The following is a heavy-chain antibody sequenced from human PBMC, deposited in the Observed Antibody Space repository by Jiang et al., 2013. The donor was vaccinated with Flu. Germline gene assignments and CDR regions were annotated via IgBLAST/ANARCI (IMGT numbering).Heavy chain of an antibody. CDR3: ATSQGPPGQQLVHPAPYYYYGMDV. J-gene: IGHJ6*02. CDR2: ISAYNGNT. V-gene: IGHV1-18*01. CDR1: GYTFTSYG. D-gene: IGHD6-13*01. Sequence: GAEVKKPGASVKVSCKASGYTFTSYGISWVRQAPGQGLEWMGWISAYNGNTNYAQKLQGRVTMTTDTSTSTAYMELRSLRSDDTAVYYCATSQGPPGQQLVHPAPYYYYGMDVWGQGTTVTVSS.